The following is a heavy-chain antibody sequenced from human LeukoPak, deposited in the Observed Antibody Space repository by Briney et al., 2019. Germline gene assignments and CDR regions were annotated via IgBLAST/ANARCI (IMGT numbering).Heavy chain of an antibody. J-gene: IGHJ5*02. Sequence: SETLSLTCAVYGGSFSGYYWSWIRQPPGKGLEWIGEINHSGSTNYNPSLKSRVTISVDTSKNQFSLKLSSVTAADTAVYYWARGRVGWFDPWGQGTLVTVSS. CDR3: ARGRVGWFDP. CDR1: GGSFSGYY. CDR2: INHSGST. V-gene: IGHV4-34*01.